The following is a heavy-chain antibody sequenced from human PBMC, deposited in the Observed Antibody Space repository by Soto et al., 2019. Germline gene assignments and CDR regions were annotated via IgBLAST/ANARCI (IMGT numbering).Heavy chain of an antibody. D-gene: IGHD6-6*01. Sequence: ASVKVSCKASGYTFTGYYMHWVRQAPGQGLEWMGWINPNSGGTNYAQKFQGWVTMTRDTSISTAYMELSRLRSDDTAVYYCARESAARPQVGYYGMDVWGQGTTVTVSS. V-gene: IGHV1-2*04. CDR2: INPNSGGT. CDR3: ARESAARPQVGYYGMDV. CDR1: GYTFTGYY. J-gene: IGHJ6*02.